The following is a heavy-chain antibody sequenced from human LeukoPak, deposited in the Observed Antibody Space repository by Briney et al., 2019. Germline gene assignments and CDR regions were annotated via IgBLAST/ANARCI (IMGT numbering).Heavy chain of an antibody. D-gene: IGHD3-10*01. J-gene: IGHJ4*02. Sequence: SETLSLTCTVSDDSIGDYYWSWIRQSAGKGLEWIGYIYYSGSTNYNPSLKSRVTISVDTSKNQFSLKLSSVTAADTAVYYCARGSGGVRGVIHDYWGQGTLVTVSS. CDR1: DDSIGDYY. V-gene: IGHV4-59*01. CDR2: IYYSGST. CDR3: ARGSGGVRGVIHDY.